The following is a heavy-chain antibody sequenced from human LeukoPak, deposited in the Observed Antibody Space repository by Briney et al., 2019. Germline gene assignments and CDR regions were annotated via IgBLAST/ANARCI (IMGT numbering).Heavy chain of an antibody. Sequence: SQTLSLTCTVSGGPISSGGYYWSWIRQHPGKGLEWIGYIYYSGSTYYNPSLKSRVTISVDTSKNQFSLKLSSVTAADTAVYYCARAEPPYCTNGVCYLDYWGQGTLVTVSS. CDR3: ARAEPPYCTNGVCYLDY. CDR2: IYYSGST. V-gene: IGHV4-31*03. D-gene: IGHD2-8*01. J-gene: IGHJ4*02. CDR1: GGPISSGGYY.